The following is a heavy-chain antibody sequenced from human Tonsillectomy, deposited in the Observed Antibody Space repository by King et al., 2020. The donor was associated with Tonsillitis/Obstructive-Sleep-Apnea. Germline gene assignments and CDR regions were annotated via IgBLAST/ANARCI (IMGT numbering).Heavy chain of an antibody. V-gene: IGHV2-5*02. D-gene: IGHD4-17*01. CDR1: GFSISTSGVG. CDR2: IYWDVAE. Sequence: ITLKESGPTLVKPTQTLTLTCTFSGFSISTSGVGVGWIRQPPGKALEWLATIYWDVAEPYSPSLKSSLTITKDISKNQVVLTMTNMDPVDTATYYCAHSTTVTAFDYWGQGTLVTVSS. J-gene: IGHJ4*02. CDR3: AHSTTVTAFDY.